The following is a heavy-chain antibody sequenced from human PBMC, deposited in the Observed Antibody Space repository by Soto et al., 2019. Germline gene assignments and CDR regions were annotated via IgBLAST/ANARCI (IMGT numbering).Heavy chain of an antibody. CDR1: GYSFTSYW. CDR3: ARHERLDISYGSGSHIDY. D-gene: IGHD3-10*01. CDR2: IYPGDSDT. J-gene: IGHJ4*02. Sequence: EVQLVQSGAEVKKPGESLKISCKGSGYSFTSYWIGWVRQMPGKGLEWMGIIYPGDSDTRYSPSFQGQVTISADKSITTAYLQWSSLKASGTAMYDCARHERLDISYGSGSHIDYWGQGTLVTVSS. V-gene: IGHV5-51*01.